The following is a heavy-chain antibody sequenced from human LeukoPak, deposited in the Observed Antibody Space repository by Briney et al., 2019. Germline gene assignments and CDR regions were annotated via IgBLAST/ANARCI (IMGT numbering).Heavy chain of an antibody. CDR1: GGSFSGYY. V-gene: IGHV4-34*01. J-gene: IGHJ5*02. Sequence: SETLSLTCAVYGGSFSGYYWSWIRQPPGKGLEWIGEINHSGSTNYNPSLKSRVTISVDTSKNQFSLKLSSVTAADTAVYYCARALGATVGSWGQGILVTVSS. CDR2: INHSGST. D-gene: IGHD4-23*01. CDR3: ARALGATVGS.